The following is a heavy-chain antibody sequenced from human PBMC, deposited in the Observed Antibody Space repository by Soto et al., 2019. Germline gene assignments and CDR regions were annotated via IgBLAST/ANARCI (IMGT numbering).Heavy chain of an antibody. Sequence: GGSLRLSCAASGFTFSSYGMHWVRQAPGKGLEWVAVISYDGSNKYYADSVKGRFTISRDNSKNTLYLQMNSLRAEDTAVYYCAKIKSWYSSSWYGAFDIWGQGTMVTVSS. V-gene: IGHV3-30*18. D-gene: IGHD6-13*01. CDR2: ISYDGSNK. J-gene: IGHJ3*02. CDR3: AKIKSWYSSSWYGAFDI. CDR1: GFTFSSYG.